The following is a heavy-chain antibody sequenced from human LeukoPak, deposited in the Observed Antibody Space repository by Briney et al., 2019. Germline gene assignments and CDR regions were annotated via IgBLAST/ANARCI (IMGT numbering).Heavy chain of an antibody. CDR3: GWVRFGSSPR. D-gene: IGHD3-10*01. Sequence: GGSLRLSCEGSGFIVSSNYMIWVRQAPGKGLEWVSLIYSHGSTHYADPVRGRFTISRDSSRGTVYLQLNTVRVEDTAVYYCGWVRFGSSPRWGQGSLVTVSS. V-gene: IGHV3-53*01. CDR2: IYSHGST. J-gene: IGHJ1*01. CDR1: GFIVSSNY.